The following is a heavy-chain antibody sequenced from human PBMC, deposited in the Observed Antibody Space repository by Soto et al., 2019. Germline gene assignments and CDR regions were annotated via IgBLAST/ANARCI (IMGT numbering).Heavy chain of an antibody. CDR1: EYTFTDNY. Sequence: ASVKVSCTTSEYTFTDNYIYWLRQAPGQGLEWMGWLNPNTGATDFAQRFQGRVTLTSDTSISTAYMELSRLTSDDTAVFYCARQSCSSKSCFYDDWGQGTLVTVAS. CDR3: ARQSCSSKSCFYDD. J-gene: IGHJ4*02. D-gene: IGHD2-2*01. V-gene: IGHV1-2*02. CDR2: LNPNTGAT.